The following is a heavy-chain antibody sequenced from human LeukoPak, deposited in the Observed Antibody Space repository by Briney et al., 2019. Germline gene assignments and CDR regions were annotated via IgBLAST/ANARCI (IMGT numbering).Heavy chain of an antibody. CDR1: GGSISSGDYY. J-gene: IGHJ3*02. D-gene: IGHD2-2*02. CDR2: IYYSGST. Sequence: SETLSLTCTVSGGSISSGDYYWSWIRQPPGKGLEWIGYIYYSGSTYYNPSLKSRVTISVDTSKNQSSLKLSSVTAADTAVYYCARLPDTRYYSSTSCYTAAVTAFDIWGQGTMVTVSS. V-gene: IGHV4-30-4*08. CDR3: ARLPDTRYYSSTSCYTAAVTAFDI.